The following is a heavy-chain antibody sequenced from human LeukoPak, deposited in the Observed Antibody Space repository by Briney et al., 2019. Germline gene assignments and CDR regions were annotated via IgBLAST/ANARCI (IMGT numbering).Heavy chain of an antibody. CDR3: ARGPYGDYDGTYGMDV. CDR1: GYTFTGYY. D-gene: IGHD4-17*01. J-gene: IGHJ6*02. V-gene: IGHV1-2*02. CDR2: INPNSGGT. Sequence: GASVKVSCKASGYTFTGYYMHWVRQAPGQGLEWMGWINPNSGGTNYAQKFQGRVTMTRDTSISTAYMELSRLRSDDTAVYYCARGPYGDYDGTYGMDVWAKGPRSPSP.